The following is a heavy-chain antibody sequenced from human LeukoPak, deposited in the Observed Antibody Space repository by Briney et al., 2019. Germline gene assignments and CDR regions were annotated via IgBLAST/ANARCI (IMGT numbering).Heavy chain of an antibody. Sequence: SETLSLTCAVYGGSFSGYYWSWIRQPPGKGLEWIGEINHSGITNYNPSLKSRVTISVDTSENQFSLKLSSVTAADTAVYYCASSEGQAGLGFDPWGQGTLVTVSS. J-gene: IGHJ5*02. V-gene: IGHV4-34*01. CDR2: INHSGIT. CDR3: ASSEGQAGLGFDP. CDR1: GGSFSGYY.